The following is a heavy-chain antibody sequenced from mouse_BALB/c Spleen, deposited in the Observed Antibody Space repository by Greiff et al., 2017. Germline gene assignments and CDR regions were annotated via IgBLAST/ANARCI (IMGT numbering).Heavy chain of an antibody. CDR2: ISSGGSYT. V-gene: IGHV5-9-4*01. CDR1: GFTFSSYA. D-gene: IGHD2-2*01. CDR3: ARRGGYDGYAMDY. J-gene: IGHJ4*01. Sequence: EVKLMDSGGGLVKPGGSLKLSCAASGFTFSSYAMSWVRQSPEKRLEWVAEISSGGSYTYYPDTVTGRFTISRDNAKNTLYLEMSSLRSEDTAMYYCARRGGYDGYAMDYWGQGTSVTVSS.